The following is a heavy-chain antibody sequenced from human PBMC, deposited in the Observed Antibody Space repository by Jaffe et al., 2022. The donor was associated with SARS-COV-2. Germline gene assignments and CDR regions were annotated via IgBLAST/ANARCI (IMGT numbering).Heavy chain of an antibody. CDR3: ARARYSGSYYVLGLFDY. V-gene: IGHV4-34*01. Sequence: QVQLQQWGAGLLKPSETLSLTCAVYGGSFSGYYWSWIRQPPGKGLEWIGEINHSGSTNYNPSLKSRVTISVDTSKNQFSLKLSSVTAADTAVYYCARARYSGSYYVLGLFDYWGQGTLVTVSS. J-gene: IGHJ4*02. CDR2: INHSGST. CDR1: GGSFSGYY. D-gene: IGHD1-26*01.